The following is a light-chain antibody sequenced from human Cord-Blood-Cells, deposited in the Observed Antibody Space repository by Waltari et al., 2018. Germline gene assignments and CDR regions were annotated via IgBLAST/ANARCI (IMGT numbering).Light chain of an antibody. CDR1: QSVSSN. J-gene: IGKJ2*01. CDR3: QQYNNWPPKYT. V-gene: IGKV3-15*01. Sequence: EIVMTQSPATLSVSPGERATLSCRASQSVSSNLAWYQQKPGQAPRLLIYGASTRATGIPARFSGNGSGTEFILTISSLQSEDFAVYYCQQYNNWPPKYTFGQGTKLEIK. CDR2: GAS.